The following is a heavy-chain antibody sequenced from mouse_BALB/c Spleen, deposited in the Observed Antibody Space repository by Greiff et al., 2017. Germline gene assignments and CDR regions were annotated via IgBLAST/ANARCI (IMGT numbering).Heavy chain of an antibody. CDR3: ARDDWGDY. CDR2: IRNKANGYTT. V-gene: IGHV7-3*02. Sequence: VQLQQSGGGLVQPGGSLRLSCATSGFTFTDYYMSWVRQPPGKALEWLGFIRNKANGYTTEYSASVKGRFTISRDNSQSILYLQMNTLRAEDSATYYCARDDWGDYWGQGTTLTVSS. CDR1: GFTFTDYY. J-gene: IGHJ2*01.